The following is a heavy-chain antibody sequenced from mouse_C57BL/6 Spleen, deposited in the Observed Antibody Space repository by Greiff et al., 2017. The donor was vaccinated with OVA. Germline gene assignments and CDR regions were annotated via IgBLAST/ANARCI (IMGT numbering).Heavy chain of an antibody. CDR3: TRPYYYGSSYDY. CDR1: GYTFTDYE. J-gene: IGHJ2*01. D-gene: IGHD1-1*01. CDR2: IDPETGGT. V-gene: IGHV1-15*01. Sequence: VQLQQSGAELVRPGASVTLSCKASGYTFTDYEMHWVKQTPVHGLEWIGAIDPETGGTAYNQKFKGKAILTADKSSSTAYMELRSLTSEDSAVYYCTRPYYYGSSYDYWGQGTTLTVSS.